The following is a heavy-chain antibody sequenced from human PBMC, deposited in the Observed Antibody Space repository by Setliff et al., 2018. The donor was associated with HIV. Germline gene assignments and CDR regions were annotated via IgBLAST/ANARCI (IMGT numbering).Heavy chain of an antibody. D-gene: IGHD3-22*01. CDR2: IYYSGST. CDR3: ARGFGDYYDSSGYYYSAPWGFWFDP. V-gene: IGHV4-59*01. CDR1: GGSISSYY. J-gene: IGHJ5*02. Sequence: SETLSLTCTVSGGSISSYYWSWIRQPPGKGLEWIGYIYYSGSTNYNPSLKSRVTISVDTSKNQFSLKLSSVTAADTAVYCCARGFGDYYDSSGYYYSAPWGFWFDPWGQGTLVTVS.